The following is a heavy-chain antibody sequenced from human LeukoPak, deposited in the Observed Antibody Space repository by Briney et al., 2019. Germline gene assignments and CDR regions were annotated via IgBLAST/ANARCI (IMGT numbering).Heavy chain of an antibody. CDR2: ISGRGASK. CDR1: GLTFNNYA. J-gene: IGHJ6*03. V-gene: IGHV3-23*01. D-gene: IGHD2-15*01. CDR3: ARVLRYCSGGNCYSGGLGYMDV. Sequence: GGSLRLSCAVSGLTFNNYAVSWVRQAPGKGLEWVSGISGRGASKYYADSVKGRFTISRDNSKNTLYLQMNSLRAEDTAVYYCARVLRYCSGGNCYSGGLGYMDVWGKGTTVTISS.